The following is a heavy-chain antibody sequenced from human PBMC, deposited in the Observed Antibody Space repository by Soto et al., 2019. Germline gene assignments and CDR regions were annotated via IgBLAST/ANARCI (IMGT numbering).Heavy chain of an antibody. D-gene: IGHD2-2*01. Sequence: ASVKVSCKASGYTFTSYDINWVRQATGQGLEWMGWMNPNSGNTGYAQKFQGRVTMTRNTSISTAYMELSSLRSEDTAVYYCARVGYCSSTSCPPVDYWGQGTLVTVSS. CDR1: GYTFTSYD. J-gene: IGHJ4*02. V-gene: IGHV1-8*01. CDR3: ARVGYCSSTSCPPVDY. CDR2: MNPNSGNT.